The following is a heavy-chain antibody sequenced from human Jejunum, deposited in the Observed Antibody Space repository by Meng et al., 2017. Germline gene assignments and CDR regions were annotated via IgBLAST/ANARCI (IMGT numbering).Heavy chain of an antibody. CDR2: IWHDGSKV. V-gene: IGHV3-33*01. D-gene: IGHD3-10*01. CDR3: LRGRDY. Sequence: QVRLVESGGGWVQPGKSLRLSCAASGFNFTNYGMHWVRQAPGKGLEWVAVIWHDGSKVFYADSVRGRFTISRDNSHNTVDLQMNSVRVDDTAVYFCLRGRDYWGQGTLVTVSS. CDR1: GFNFTNYG. J-gene: IGHJ4*02.